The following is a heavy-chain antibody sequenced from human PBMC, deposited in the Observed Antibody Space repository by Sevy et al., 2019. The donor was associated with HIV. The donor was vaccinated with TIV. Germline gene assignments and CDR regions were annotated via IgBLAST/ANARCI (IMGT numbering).Heavy chain of an antibody. V-gene: IGHV4-39*01. Sequence: SETLSLTCTVSGASISSSGYYWGWIRQPPGKGLQWIASINYSGITFYNPSLKSRITISLATSKNHFSLDLNSVTAADSAIYYCAGPILTYNNGWSYYDYWGQGTVVTVSS. CDR2: INYSGIT. J-gene: IGHJ4*02. CDR3: AGPILTYNNGWSYYDY. D-gene: IGHD6-19*01. CDR1: GASISSSGYY.